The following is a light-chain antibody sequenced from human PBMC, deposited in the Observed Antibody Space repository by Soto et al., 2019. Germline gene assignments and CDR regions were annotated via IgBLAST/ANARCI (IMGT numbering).Light chain of an antibody. J-gene: IGLJ2*01. V-gene: IGLV3-1*01. CDR2: QDS. CDR3: QAWDSSTVV. CDR1: KMGDKY. Sequence: SYELTQPPSVSVSPGQTASITCSGDKMGDKYACWYQQKPGQSPVLVIYQDSKRPSGIPERVSGSNSGNTATLTISGTQAMDEADYYLQAWDSSTVVFGGGTKLTVL.